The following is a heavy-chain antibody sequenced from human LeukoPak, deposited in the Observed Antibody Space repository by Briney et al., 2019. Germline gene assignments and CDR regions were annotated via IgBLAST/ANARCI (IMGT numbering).Heavy chain of an antibody. CDR2: IIPIFGTA. Sequence: EASVKVSCTASGGTFSSYAISWVRQAPGQGLEWMGGIIPIFGTANYAQKFQGRVTITADESTSTAYMELSSLRSEDTAVYYCARGLVRGEVSIWGQGTMVTVSS. V-gene: IGHV1-69*13. J-gene: IGHJ3*02. CDR1: GGTFSSYA. CDR3: ARGLVRGEVSI. D-gene: IGHD3-10*01.